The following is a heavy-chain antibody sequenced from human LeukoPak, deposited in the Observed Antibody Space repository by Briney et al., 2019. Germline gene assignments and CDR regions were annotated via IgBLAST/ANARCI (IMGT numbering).Heavy chain of an antibody. J-gene: IGHJ4*02. CDR3: ARGEYSNGYPYRLDS. CDR2: INTKSGDA. V-gene: IGHV1-2*02. D-gene: IGHD3-16*01. CDR1: GSTFSDYH. Sequence: ASVKVSCKASGSTFSDYHINWVRQASGQGPEWMGWINTKSGDAKYNQAFQGRVTMTRDTSISTAYMELNRLRSDDTAMYYCARGEYSNGYPYRLDSWGQGTLVAVSS.